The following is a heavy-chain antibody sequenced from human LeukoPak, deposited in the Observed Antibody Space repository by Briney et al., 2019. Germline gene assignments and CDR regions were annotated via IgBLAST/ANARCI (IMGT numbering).Heavy chain of an antibody. V-gene: IGHV1-69*01. CDR2: IIPIFVQA. CDR3: ARHPPYYDILTGYYYYYYGMDV. D-gene: IGHD3-9*01. J-gene: IGHJ6*04. CDR1: GGTFSSYA. Sequence: SVKVSCKASGGTFSSYAISWVRQAPGKGLNWLGGIIPIFVQANYAQKFQGRVTITADESTSTAYMELSSLRSEDTAVYYCARHPPYYDILTGYYYYYYGMDVWGKGTTVTVSS.